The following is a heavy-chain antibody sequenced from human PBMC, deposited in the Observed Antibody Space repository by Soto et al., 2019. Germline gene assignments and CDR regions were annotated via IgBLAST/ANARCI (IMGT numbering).Heavy chain of an antibody. CDR1: GYSFTSYW. Sequence: PXESLKISCKGSGYSFTSYWIGWVRQMPGKGLEWMGIIYPGDSDTRYSPSFQGQVTISAEKSISTAYLQWSSLKASDTAMYYCARRQDFWSGGAAYWGQGTLVTVSS. CDR3: ARRQDFWSGGAAY. J-gene: IGHJ4*02. D-gene: IGHD3-3*01. CDR2: IYPGDSDT. V-gene: IGHV5-51*01.